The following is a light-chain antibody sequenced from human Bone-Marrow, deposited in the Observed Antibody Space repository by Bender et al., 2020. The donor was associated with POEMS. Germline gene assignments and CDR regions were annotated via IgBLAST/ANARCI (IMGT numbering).Light chain of an antibody. CDR1: SSNMGRNT. Sequence: QSVLTQPPSASGTPGQRVTISCSGGSSNMGRNTVNWYQHLPGTAPKLLIYSSHRRPSEVPDRFSGSRSGTSASLAISGLQSEDEADYYCAVWDDSLNGWVFGGGTKLTVL. V-gene: IGLV1-44*01. J-gene: IGLJ3*02. CDR3: AVWDDSLNGWV. CDR2: SSH.